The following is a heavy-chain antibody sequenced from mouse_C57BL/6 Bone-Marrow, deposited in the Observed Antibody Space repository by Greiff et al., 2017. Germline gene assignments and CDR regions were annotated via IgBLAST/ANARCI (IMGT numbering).Heavy chain of an antibody. CDR3: ARSRALLRFAY. J-gene: IGHJ3*01. CDR1: GYTFTDYN. CDR2: INPNNGGT. Sequence: VQLQQSGPELVKPGASVTMSCKASGYTFTDYNMHWVKQSHGKSLEWIGYINPNNGGTSYNQKFKGKATLTVNKSSSTAYMELRSLTSEDSAVYYCARSRALLRFAYWGQGTLVNVSA. D-gene: IGHD1-2*01. V-gene: IGHV1-22*01.